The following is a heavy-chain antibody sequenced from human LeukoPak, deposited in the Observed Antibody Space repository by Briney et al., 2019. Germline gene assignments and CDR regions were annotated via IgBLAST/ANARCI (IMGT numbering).Heavy chain of an antibody. D-gene: IGHD3-22*01. CDR3: ARAAMYYDSSGYAIDY. J-gene: IGHJ4*02. CDR1: GGSFSGYY. CDR2: INHSGST. V-gene: IGHV4-34*01. Sequence: PSETLSLTCVVYGGSFSGYYWSWIRQPPGKGLEWIGEINHSGSTNYNPSLKSRVTMSVDTSKNQFSLKLRSVTAADTAVYYCARAAMYYDSSGYAIDYWGQGTLVTVSS.